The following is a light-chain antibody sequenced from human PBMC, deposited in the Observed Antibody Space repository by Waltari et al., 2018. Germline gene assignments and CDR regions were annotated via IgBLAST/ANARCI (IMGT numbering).Light chain of an antibody. CDR2: DVS. V-gene: IGLV2-14*01. CDR1: SSDVGGYNY. CDR3: SSYTSSSTYWV. J-gene: IGLJ3*02. Sequence: QSALTQPASVSGSPGQSITISCTGTSSDVGGYNYVSWYQQHPGKAPKLMIYDVSNRPSGVSNRCSGSKSGNTASLTISGLQAEDEADYYCSSYTSSSTYWVFGGGTKLTVL.